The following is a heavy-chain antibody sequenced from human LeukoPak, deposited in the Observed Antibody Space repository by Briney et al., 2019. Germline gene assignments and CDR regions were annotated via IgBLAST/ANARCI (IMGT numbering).Heavy chain of an antibody. CDR3: AKDGWYAEYFQH. CDR2: ISGSGGST. D-gene: IGHD6-19*01. Sequence: XSYXMSWVRQAPGKGLEWVSAISGSGGSTYYADSVKGRFTISRDNSKNTLYLQMNSLRAEDTAVYYCAKDGWYAEYFQHWGQGTLVTVSS. J-gene: IGHJ1*01. CDR1: XSYX. V-gene: IGHV3-23*01.